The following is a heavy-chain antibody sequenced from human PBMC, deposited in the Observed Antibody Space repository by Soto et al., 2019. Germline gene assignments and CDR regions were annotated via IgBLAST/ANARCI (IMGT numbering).Heavy chain of an antibody. Sequence: PGGSLRLSCAASGFTFSSYAMSWVRQAPGKGLEWVSAISGSGGSTYYADSVKGRFTISRDNSKNTLYLQMNSLRAEDTAVYYCAKDPIAARSALLDYWGQGTLVTVSS. CDR3: AKDPIAARSALLDY. D-gene: IGHD6-6*01. CDR1: GFTFSSYA. V-gene: IGHV3-23*01. CDR2: ISGSGGST. J-gene: IGHJ4*02.